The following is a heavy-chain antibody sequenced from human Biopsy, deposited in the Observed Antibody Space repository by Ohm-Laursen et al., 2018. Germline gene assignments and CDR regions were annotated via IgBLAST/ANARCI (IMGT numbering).Heavy chain of an antibody. J-gene: IGHJ4*02. CDR2: ISYKTGAT. CDR3: ARDPLNGHKHFDY. Sequence: ASVKVSCKASSYTFTDYNIHWMRQAPGQGLEWLGYISYKTGATNYAQKFQGTVTMTRDTSISTAYLALGSLRSADTAIYYCARDPLNGHKHFDYWGQGSLVTVSS. CDR1: SYTFTDYN. V-gene: IGHV1-2*02. D-gene: IGHD2-8*01.